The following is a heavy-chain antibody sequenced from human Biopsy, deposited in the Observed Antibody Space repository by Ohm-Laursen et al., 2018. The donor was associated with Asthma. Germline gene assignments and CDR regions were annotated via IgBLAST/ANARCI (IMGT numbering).Heavy chain of an antibody. J-gene: IGHJ6*02. Sequence: GTLSLTCTVSGASITSSAYYWGWIRQTPGKGLEWLGDTHPNGYTNYNPSLSSRLTLSVDTSKNQFSLRLTSVTAADTAVYYCARGSSSRLSQWELLVSGGKRAHSYYGMDVWGQGTTVTVSS. CDR1: GASITSSAYY. CDR3: ARGSSSRLSQWELLVSGGKRAHSYYGMDV. CDR2: THPNGYT. V-gene: IGHV4-39*07. D-gene: IGHD1-26*01.